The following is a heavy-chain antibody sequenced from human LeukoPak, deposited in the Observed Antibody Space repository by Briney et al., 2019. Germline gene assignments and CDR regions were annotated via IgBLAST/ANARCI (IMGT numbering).Heavy chain of an antibody. D-gene: IGHD1-26*01. V-gene: IGHV4-39*02. Sequence: PSETLSLTCTVPGGSISSSSYYWGWIRQPPGKGLEWIGSIYYSGSTYYNPSLKSRVTISVDTSKNQFSLKLSSVTAADTAVYYCARDSGVGGSYYLSDYWGQGTLVTVSS. J-gene: IGHJ4*02. CDR3: ARDSGVGGSYYLSDY. CDR1: GGSISSSSYY. CDR2: IYYSGST.